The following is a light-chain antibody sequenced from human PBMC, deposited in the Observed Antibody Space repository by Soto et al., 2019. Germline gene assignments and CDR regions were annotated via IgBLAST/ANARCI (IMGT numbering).Light chain of an antibody. Sequence: IVMTQSPATLSVSPGERAPFSFSASQNIRTNLDWYXQKXGKVPRXXXYGASTRATGVPARFSGSGSGTEFILTISSLQSEDFAIYYCQQYNNWLLTFGGGTKVDIK. J-gene: IGKJ4*01. CDR3: QQYNNWLLT. V-gene: IGKV3-15*01. CDR2: GAS. CDR1: QNIRTN.